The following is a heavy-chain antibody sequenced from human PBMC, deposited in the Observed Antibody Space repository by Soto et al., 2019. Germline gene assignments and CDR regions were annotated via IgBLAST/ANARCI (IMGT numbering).Heavy chain of an antibody. D-gene: IGHD3-22*01. Sequence: EEQLLESGGGLLKPGGSLRLSCAASTFSFSNYAMSWVRQAPGKGLEWVSGISGSGSTTYYVDSVKGRFDISRDNSKNTLYLQMNFLRAEDTAVYFCATDGRVEITFRFGGPEYYFDSWGQGTLVTVSS. CDR3: ATDGRVEITFRFGGPEYYFDS. J-gene: IGHJ4*02. CDR2: ISGSGSTT. CDR1: TFSFSNYA. V-gene: IGHV3-23*01.